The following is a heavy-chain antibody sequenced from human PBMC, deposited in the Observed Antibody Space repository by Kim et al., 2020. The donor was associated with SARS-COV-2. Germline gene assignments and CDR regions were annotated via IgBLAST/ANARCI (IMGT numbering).Heavy chain of an antibody. J-gene: IGHJ6*02. V-gene: IGHV1-18*01. D-gene: IGHD3-16*02. CDR3: ARVVYYYYGMDV. CDR2: T. Sequence: TNYAQNFKGRVTMTTDTSTSAVYMEVRSLRSDDTAVYYCARVVYYYYGMDVWGQGTTVTVSS.